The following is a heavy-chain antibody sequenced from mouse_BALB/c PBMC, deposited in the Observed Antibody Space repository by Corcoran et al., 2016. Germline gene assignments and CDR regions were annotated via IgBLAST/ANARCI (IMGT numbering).Heavy chain of an antibody. CDR2: INSDGSAI. J-gene: IGHJ1*01. V-gene: IGHV11-2*02. CDR1: GFTFSGFW. D-gene: IGHD2-1*01. Sequence: EVQLLETGGGLVQPGGSRGLSCEGSGFTFSGFWMSWVRQTPGKTLEWIGDINSDGSAINYAPSIKDRFTIFRDNDKSTLYLQMSNVGSEDTATYFCMRYGNYWYFDVWGAGTTVTVSS. CDR3: MRYGNYWYFDV.